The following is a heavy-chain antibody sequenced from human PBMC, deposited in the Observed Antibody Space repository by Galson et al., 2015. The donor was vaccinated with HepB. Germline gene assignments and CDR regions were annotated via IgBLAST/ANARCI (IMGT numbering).Heavy chain of an antibody. CDR2: INHSGST. V-gene: IGHV4-34*09. CDR1: GGSFSGYY. CDR3: ARVRAWSGLYYFDY. D-gene: IGHD3-3*01. J-gene: IGHJ4*02. Sequence: TLSLTCAVYGGSFSGYYWSWIRQPPGKGLEWIGEINHSGSTNYNPSLKSRVTISVDTSKNQFSLKLSSVTAADTAVYYCARVRAWSGLYYFDYWGQGTLVTVSS.